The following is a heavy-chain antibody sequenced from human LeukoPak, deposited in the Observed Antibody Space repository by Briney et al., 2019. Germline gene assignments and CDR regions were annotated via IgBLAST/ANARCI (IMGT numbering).Heavy chain of an antibody. CDR3: AKGRDYYDSSGPFDY. CDR2: ISGSGGST. Sequence: GGSLRLSCAASGFTFSSYAMSWVRQAPGEGLEWVLAISGSGGSTYYADSVKGRFTISRDNSKNTLYLQMNSLRAEDTAVYYCAKGRDYYDSSGPFDYWGQGTLVTVSS. D-gene: IGHD3-22*01. CDR1: GFTFSSYA. V-gene: IGHV3-23*01. J-gene: IGHJ4*02.